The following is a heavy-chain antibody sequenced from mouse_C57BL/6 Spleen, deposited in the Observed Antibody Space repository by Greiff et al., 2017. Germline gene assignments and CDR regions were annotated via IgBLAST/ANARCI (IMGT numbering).Heavy chain of an antibody. CDR3: ARYYYGRGDY. CDR2: IHPNSGST. D-gene: IGHD1-1*01. Sequence: QVQLQQSGAELVKPGASVKLSCKASGYTFTSYWMHWVKQRPGQGLEWIGMIHPNSGSTNYNEKFKSKATLTVDKSSSTAYMQLSSLTSEDSAVYYCARYYYGRGDYWGQGTTLTVSS. J-gene: IGHJ2*01. V-gene: IGHV1-64*01. CDR1: GYTFTSYW.